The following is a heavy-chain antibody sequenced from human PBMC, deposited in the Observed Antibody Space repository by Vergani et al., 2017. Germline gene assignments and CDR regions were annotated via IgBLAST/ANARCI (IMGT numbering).Heavy chain of an antibody. D-gene: IGHD6-13*01. J-gene: IGHJ6*02. CDR1: GGSISSGSYY. V-gene: IGHV4-61*02. Sequence: QVQLQESGPGLVRPSQTLSLTCTVSGGSISSGSYYWSWFRPPAGKGLEWIGRFYTGGGTSYNPSLKSRVTISVDTSKNQFSLQLSSVTAADTAVYYCAREPLYSTTWPFLLLDMDVWGQGTTVTVSS. CDR2: FYTGGGT. CDR3: AREPLYSTTWPFLLLDMDV.